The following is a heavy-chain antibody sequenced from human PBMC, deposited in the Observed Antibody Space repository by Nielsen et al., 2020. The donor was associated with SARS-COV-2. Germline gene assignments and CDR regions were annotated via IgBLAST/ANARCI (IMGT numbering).Heavy chain of an antibody. J-gene: IGHJ6*02. Sequence: PGKGLEWIGYIYYSGSTYYNPSLKSRVTISVDTSKNQFSLKLSSVTAADTAVYYCARDVHYYGMDVWGQGTTVTVSS. V-gene: IGHV4-31*02. CDR2: IYYSGST. CDR3: ARDVHYYGMDV.